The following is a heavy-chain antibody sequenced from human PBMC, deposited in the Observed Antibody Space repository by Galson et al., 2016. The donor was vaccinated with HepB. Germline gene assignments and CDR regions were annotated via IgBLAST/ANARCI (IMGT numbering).Heavy chain of an antibody. CDR3: ARASIVVVVGATLDY. J-gene: IGHJ4*02. V-gene: IGHV1-3*01. D-gene: IGHD2-15*01. CDR1: GYTLISYV. Sequence: SVKVSCKASGYTLISYVIHWVRQAPGQRLKWMGWINAGTGNTKYSQKFQDRVTITRDTSASTAYMELSSLTSEDTAMYYCARASIVVVVGATLDYWGQGSLVTVSS. CDR2: INAGTGNT.